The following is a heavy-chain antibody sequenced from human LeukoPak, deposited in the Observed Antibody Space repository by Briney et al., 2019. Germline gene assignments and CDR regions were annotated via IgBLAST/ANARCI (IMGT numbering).Heavy chain of an antibody. V-gene: IGHV4-34*01. CDR3: ASLARGGNWFDP. Sequence: SEILSLTCAVYGGSFIGYDWTWSRQPPGKGLEWIGEINHSGGTNYNPSLKSRVTISVDTSKNQFSLKLSSVTAADTAVYYCASLARGGNWFDPWGEGTVDTVSS. CDR2: INHSGGT. CDR1: GGSFIGYD. J-gene: IGHJ5*02. D-gene: IGHD6-6*01.